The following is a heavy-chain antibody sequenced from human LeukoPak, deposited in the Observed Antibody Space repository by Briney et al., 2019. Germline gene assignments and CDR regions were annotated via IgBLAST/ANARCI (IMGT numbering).Heavy chain of an antibody. J-gene: IGHJ6*04. D-gene: IGHD2-2*01. CDR2: IISIFGTA. V-gene: IGHV1-69*01. Sequence: SVKVSCKASGGTFSSYAISWVRQAPGQGLEWMGGIISIFGTANYAQKFQGRVTITADESTSTAYMELSSLRSEDTAVYYCARNAVPDRPFSGMDVWGKGTTVTVSS. CDR3: ARNAVPDRPFSGMDV. CDR1: GGTFSSYA.